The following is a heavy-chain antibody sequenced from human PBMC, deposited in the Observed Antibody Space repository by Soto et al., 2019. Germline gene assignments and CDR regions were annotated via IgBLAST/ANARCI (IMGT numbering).Heavy chain of an antibody. CDR1: GFSFTTAGVA. Sequence: CGPTLVNPTPTLPLTCTFSGFSFTTAGVAVGWMRHNPGGALEWLTLIYYNDDRRFSPSLKTRLTITGDTSKNQVVLSLTNVDPGDTATYFCAHSDGGYEIIYFDFWGQGIPVTVSS. J-gene: IGHJ4*02. CDR2: IYYNDDR. D-gene: IGHD5-12*01. CDR3: AHSDGGYEIIYFDF. V-gene: IGHV2-5*01.